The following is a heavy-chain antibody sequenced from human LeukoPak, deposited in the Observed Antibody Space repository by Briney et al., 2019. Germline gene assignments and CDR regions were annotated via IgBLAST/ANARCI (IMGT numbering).Heavy chain of an antibody. CDR3: ARDAGAVAGTTYWYFDL. CDR1: GFTFSTYA. J-gene: IGHJ2*01. D-gene: IGHD6-19*01. Sequence: GGSLRLSCAASGFTFSTYAIHWVRQAPGRGLEWVAYMSYDGITKYYADSVKGRFTISRDNCENTLYIQMNSLRVEDTAVYYCARDAGAVAGTTYWYFDLWGRGTLVLVSS. V-gene: IGHV3-30*14. CDR2: MSYDGITK.